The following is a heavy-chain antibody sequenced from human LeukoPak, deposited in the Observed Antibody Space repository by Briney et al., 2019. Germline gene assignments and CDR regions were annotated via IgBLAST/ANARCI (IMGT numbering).Heavy chain of an antibody. D-gene: IGHD3-10*01. CDR1: GFTFDDYA. CDR2: INWNSDSI. CDR3: ARAPPRYGSGSFHFDF. J-gene: IGHJ4*02. V-gene: IGHV3-9*01. Sequence: GGSLRLSCAVSGFTFDDYAMHWVRQVPGKGLEWVSGINWNSDSIGYADSVKGRFTTSRDNAKNSLYLQMHSLRDEDTAVYYCARAPPRYGSGSFHFDFWGQGTLVTVSS.